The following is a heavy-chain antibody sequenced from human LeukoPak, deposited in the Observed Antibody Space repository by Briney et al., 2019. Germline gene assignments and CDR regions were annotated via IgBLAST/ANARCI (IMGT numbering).Heavy chain of an antibody. CDR1: GFTFSNYV. CDR3: AKHLADSTASFDC. D-gene: IGHD3-16*01. J-gene: IGHJ4*02. CDR2: ISGSGNNT. Sequence: GGSLRLSCGASGFTFSNYVMTWVRQAPGKGLEWVSAISGSGNNTYYADSVKGRFTISRDNSKNTLNLQMNSLRAEDTATYHCAKHLADSTASFDCWGQGTLVIVSS. V-gene: IGHV3-23*01.